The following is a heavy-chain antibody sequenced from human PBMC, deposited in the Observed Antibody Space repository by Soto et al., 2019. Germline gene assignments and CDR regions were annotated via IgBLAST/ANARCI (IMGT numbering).Heavy chain of an antibody. D-gene: IGHD2-21*02. Sequence: AETLSLTCVVSGGTVASSHWWSWVRQSPGRGLEWIGNVYHTGDTNFNPSLQSRVTFSVDKSNNQFSLRLTSVTAADTAVYFCAREIVTAGGNNYFDPWGPGTLVTVSS. CDR2: VYHTGDT. CDR1: GGTVASSHW. J-gene: IGHJ5*02. CDR3: AREIVTAGGNNYFDP. V-gene: IGHV4-4*01.